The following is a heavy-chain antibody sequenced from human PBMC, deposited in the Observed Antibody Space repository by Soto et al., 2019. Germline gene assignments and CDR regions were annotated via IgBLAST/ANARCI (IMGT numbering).Heavy chain of an antibody. CDR1: GFTGSSNY. D-gene: IGHD3-22*01. Sequence: GGSLRLSCAASGFTGSSNYMSWVRQAPGKGLEGVSVIYSGGSTYYADSVKGRFTISRDNSKNTLYLQMNSLRAEDPAVYYCARSLNYYDSSGYFPAHYWGQGALVTVSS. CDR3: ARSLNYYDSSGYFPAHY. J-gene: IGHJ4*02. V-gene: IGHV3-53*01. CDR2: IYSGGST.